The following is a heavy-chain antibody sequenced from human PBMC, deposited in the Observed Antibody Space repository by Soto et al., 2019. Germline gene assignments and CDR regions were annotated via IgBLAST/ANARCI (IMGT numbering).Heavy chain of an antibody. CDR2: IIPIFGTA. D-gene: IGHD3-22*01. CDR1: GGTFSSYA. V-gene: IGHV1-69*01. J-gene: IGHJ5*02. CDR3: ARTPLLHGGWFAP. Sequence: QVQLVQSGAEVKKPGSSVKVSCKASGGTFSSYAISWVRQAPGHGLEWMGGIIPIFGTANYAQKFQGRVTIPADESTSTAYMELSSLRSEDQAVYYCARTPLLHGGWFAPWGQGTLVTVSS.